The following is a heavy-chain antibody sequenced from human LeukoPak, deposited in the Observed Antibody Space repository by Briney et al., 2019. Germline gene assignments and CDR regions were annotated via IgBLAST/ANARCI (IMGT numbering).Heavy chain of an antibody. J-gene: IGHJ3*02. Sequence: GGSLRLSCAASAFTFSSYSMNWVRQAPGKGLEWVTSISSSSSYIYYTDSVRGRFTISRDNAKNSLYLQMDSLRAEDMALYYCAKETIYCSGGSCYHDAFDIWGQGTMVTVSS. CDR2: ISSSSSYI. V-gene: IGHV3-21*04. D-gene: IGHD2-15*01. CDR3: AKETIYCSGGSCYHDAFDI. CDR1: AFTFSSYS.